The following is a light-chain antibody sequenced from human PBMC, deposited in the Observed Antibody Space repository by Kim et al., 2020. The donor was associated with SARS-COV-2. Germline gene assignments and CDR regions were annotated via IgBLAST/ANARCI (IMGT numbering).Light chain of an antibody. CDR3: ATWDDSLTEYV. Sequence: ELTQPPSASGTPGQSVSISCSGASSNIETNYVNWYQQVPGRAPKLLIYSDNLRPSGVPDRFSGSKSGHSASLAITGLRSADEAHYYCATWDDSLTEYVFGPGTKVTVL. CDR2: SDN. J-gene: IGLJ1*01. CDR1: SSNIETNY. V-gene: IGLV1-47*02.